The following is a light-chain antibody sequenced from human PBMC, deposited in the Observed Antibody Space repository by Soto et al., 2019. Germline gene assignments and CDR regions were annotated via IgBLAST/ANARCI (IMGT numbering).Light chain of an antibody. CDR2: KVS. CDR3: MQGTHWQIT. J-gene: IGKJ5*01. V-gene: IGKV2-30*02. Sequence: DVVMPQSPLSLPVTLGQPASISCRSNQSLVHIDGIAYFSWFQQRPGRSPRKLIYKVSNRDSGVPARFSGSGAGTDVAVKISRVEDEDVGVYYCMQGTHWQITFDQATRLEIK. CDR1: QSLVHIDGIAY.